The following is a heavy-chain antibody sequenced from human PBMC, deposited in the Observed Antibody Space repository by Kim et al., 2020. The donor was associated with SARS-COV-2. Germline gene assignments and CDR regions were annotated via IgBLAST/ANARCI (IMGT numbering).Heavy chain of an antibody. CDR1: GFTFSSYS. D-gene: IGHD3-10*01. CDR2: ISSSSSYI. V-gene: IGHV3-21*01. CDR3: ASLLWFGELLPD. J-gene: IGHJ4*02. Sequence: GGSLRLSCAASGFTFSSYSMNWVRQAPGKGLEWVSSISSSSSYIYYADSVKGRFTISRDNAKNSLYLQMNSLRAEDTAVYYCASLLWFGELLPDWGQGTLVTVSS.